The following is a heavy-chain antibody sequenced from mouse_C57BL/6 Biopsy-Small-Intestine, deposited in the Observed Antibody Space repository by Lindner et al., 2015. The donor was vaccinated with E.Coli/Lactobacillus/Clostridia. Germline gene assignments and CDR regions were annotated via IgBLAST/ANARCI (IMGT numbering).Heavy chain of an antibody. Sequence: SVKVSCKASGGTFNNYAISWVRQAPGQGLEWMGAIIPISATGDYAQKFQGRVTITADESTTTAYMELSSLRSEDTAVYYCARAKETYTSNSYFDSWGLGTLVTVSS. CDR3: ARAKETYTSNSYFDS. CDR2: IIPISATG. V-gene: IGHV1-81*01. CDR1: GGTFNNYA. J-gene: IGHJ2*01. D-gene: IGHD1-1*01.